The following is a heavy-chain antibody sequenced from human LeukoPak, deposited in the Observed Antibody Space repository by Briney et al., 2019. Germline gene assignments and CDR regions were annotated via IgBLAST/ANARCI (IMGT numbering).Heavy chain of an antibody. Sequence: GESLKVSCKASGYTFTSYGISWVRQAPGQGLESMGWISAYNGNTNYAQKLQGRVTMTTDTSTSTAYMELRSLRSDDTSVYYCARVIYGDPPDYWGQGTLVTVSS. J-gene: IGHJ4*02. CDR2: ISAYNGNT. D-gene: IGHD4-17*01. CDR1: GYTFTSYG. V-gene: IGHV1-18*01. CDR3: ARVIYGDPPDY.